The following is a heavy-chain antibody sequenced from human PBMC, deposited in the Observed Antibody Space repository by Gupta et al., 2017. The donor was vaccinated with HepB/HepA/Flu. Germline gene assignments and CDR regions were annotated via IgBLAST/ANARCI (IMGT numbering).Heavy chain of an antibody. CDR1: GFNVGSNY. V-gene: IGHV3-53*01. J-gene: IGHJ4*02. CDR2: IYHSGTT. D-gene: IGHD6-13*01. CDR3: VRSRYGRPDS. Sequence: QLVESGGGLIQPGGSLRLSCAASGFNVGSNYLTWVRQTPGKGQQWVSLIYHSGTTYYADSVKGRFTVSRDNSETTLFLQMNTLKVEDTAIYYCVRSRYGRPDSWGQGTLVTVSS.